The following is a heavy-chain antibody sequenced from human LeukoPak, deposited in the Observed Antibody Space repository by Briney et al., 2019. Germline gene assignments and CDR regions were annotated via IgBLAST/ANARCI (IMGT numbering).Heavy chain of an antibody. CDR1: GGSISSGSYY. D-gene: IGHD2-15*01. V-gene: IGHV4-61*02. CDR2: IYTSGST. CDR3: ARIGVVAATRDDAFDI. J-gene: IGHJ3*02. Sequence: PSETLSLTCTVSGGSISSGSYYWSWIRQPAGKGLEWIGRIYTSGSTNYNPSLKSRVTISVDTSKNQFSLKLSSVTAADTAVYYCARIGVVAATRDDAFDIWGQGTMVTVSS.